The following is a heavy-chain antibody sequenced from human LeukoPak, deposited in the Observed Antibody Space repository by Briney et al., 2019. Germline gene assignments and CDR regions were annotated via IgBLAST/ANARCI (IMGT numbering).Heavy chain of an antibody. V-gene: IGHV3-23*01. CDR1: GFTFSSYA. CDR3: AKPGYSSSWYNWGVDY. J-gene: IGHJ4*02. CDR2: ISGSGGST. Sequence: PGGSLRLSCAASGFTFSSYAMSWVRQAPGKGLEWVSAISGSGGSTYYADSVKGRFTISRDNSKNTLYLQMNSLRAEDTAVYYCAKPGYSSSWYNWGVDYWGQGTLVTVSS. D-gene: IGHD6-13*01.